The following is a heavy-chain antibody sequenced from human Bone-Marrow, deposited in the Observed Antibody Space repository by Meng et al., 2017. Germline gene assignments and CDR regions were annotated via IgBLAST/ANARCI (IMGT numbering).Heavy chain of an antibody. Sequence: ESLKISCTVSGYSISSGYYWGWIRQPPGKGLEWIGSIYHSGSTYYNPSLKSRVTISVDTSKNQFSLKLSSVTAADTAVYYCAIIAVTGTVDYWGQGTLVTVSS. V-gene: IGHV4-38-2*02. CDR2: IYHSGST. J-gene: IGHJ4*02. CDR3: AIIAVTGTVDY. D-gene: IGHD6-19*01. CDR1: GYSISSGYY.